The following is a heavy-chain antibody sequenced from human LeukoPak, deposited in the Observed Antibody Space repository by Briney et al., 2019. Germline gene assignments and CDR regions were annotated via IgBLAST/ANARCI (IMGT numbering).Heavy chain of an antibody. CDR3: ARDWFTSGSYSGGTFDY. J-gene: IGHJ4*02. CDR1: GFTFSSYA. Sequence: GGSLRLSCAASGFTFSSYAMHWVRQAPGKGLEWVAVISYDGSNKYYADFVKGRFTISRDNSKNTLYLQMNSLRAEDTAVYYCARDWFTSGSYSGGTFDYWGQGTLVTVSS. D-gene: IGHD1-26*01. V-gene: IGHV3-30*01. CDR2: ISYDGSNK.